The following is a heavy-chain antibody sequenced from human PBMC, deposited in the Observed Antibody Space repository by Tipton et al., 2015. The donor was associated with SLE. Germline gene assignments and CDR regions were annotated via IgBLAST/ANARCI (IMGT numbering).Heavy chain of an antibody. CDR1: GFTFSSYA. J-gene: IGHJ3*02. V-gene: IGHV3-64*04. CDR3: AKDIKDAVAGTYDAVDI. Sequence: SLRLSCAASGFTFSSYALYWVRQTPGKGLQYVSAISGNGGTTYYAASMKGRFTISRDNSKTTVYLQMNSLRPDDTAVYYCAKDIKDAVAGTYDAVDIWGQGTLVTVSS. D-gene: IGHD6-19*01. CDR2: ISGNGGTT.